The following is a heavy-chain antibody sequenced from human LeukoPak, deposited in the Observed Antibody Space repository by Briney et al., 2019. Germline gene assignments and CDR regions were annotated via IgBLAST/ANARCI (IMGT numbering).Heavy chain of an antibody. CDR1: GGSISSYY. CDR3: ARDTGYYFGSGNYLYYFDY. CDR2: MYTSGST. V-gene: IGHV4-4*07. D-gene: IGHD3-10*01. J-gene: IGHJ4*02. Sequence: PSETLSLTXTVFGGSISSYYWSWIRQPAGKGLEWIGRMYTSGSTNYNPSLKSRVTMSVDTSKNQFSLKLSSVTAADTAVYYCARDTGYYFGSGNYLYYFDYWGQGTLVTVSS.